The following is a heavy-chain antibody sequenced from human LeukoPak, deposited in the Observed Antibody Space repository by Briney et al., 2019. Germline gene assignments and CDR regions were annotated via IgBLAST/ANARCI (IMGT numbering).Heavy chain of an antibody. Sequence: GESLKISCKGSGYSFTNYGIDWVRQMPGKGLEWMGIIYPGDSDTTYSPSFQGQVTFSADKSISTAYLQWSSLKASDTAMYYCASHASGYAADSFDYWGQGSLVTVSS. V-gene: IGHV5-51*01. CDR3: ASHASGYAADSFDY. CDR1: GYSFTNYG. CDR2: IYPGDSDT. D-gene: IGHD3-22*01. J-gene: IGHJ4*02.